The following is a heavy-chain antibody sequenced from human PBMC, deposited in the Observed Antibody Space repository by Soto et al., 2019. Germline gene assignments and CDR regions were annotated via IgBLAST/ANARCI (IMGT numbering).Heavy chain of an antibody. J-gene: IGHJ6*02. CDR2: ISAYNGNT. CDR1: GYTFTSYG. D-gene: IGHD2-15*01. Sequence: QVQLVQSGAEVKKPGASVKVSCKASGYTFTSYGISWVRQAPGQGLEWMGWISAYNGNTNYEQKLQGRVTMTTDTSTSTAYMELRSLRSHDTAVYYCARDSGYCSGGSCPTYYYYYGMDVWGQGTTVTVSS. CDR3: ARDSGYCSGGSCPTYYYYYGMDV. V-gene: IGHV1-18*01.